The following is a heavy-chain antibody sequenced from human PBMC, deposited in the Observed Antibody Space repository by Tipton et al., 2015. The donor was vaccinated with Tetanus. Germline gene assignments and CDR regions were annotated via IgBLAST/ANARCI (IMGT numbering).Heavy chain of an antibody. Sequence: LRLSCTVSGGSISDYYWHWIRQPPGWGLEWIGYVYDSGNTNSESSLKSRVTISVDTSKNQFSLKLDSVTSADTAVYYCARDRGTVTSPGRGNAFDIWGQGTMVTVSS. D-gene: IGHD4-17*01. V-gene: IGHV4-59*01. CDR2: VYDSGNT. J-gene: IGHJ3*02. CDR3: ARDRGTVTSPGRGNAFDI. CDR1: GGSISDYY.